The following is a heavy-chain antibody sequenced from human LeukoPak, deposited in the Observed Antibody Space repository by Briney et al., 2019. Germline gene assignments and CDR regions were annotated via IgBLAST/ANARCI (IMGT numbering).Heavy chain of an antibody. J-gene: IGHJ4*02. CDR1: GFTFSSYS. CDR3: AREGVDDYGDYVGY. D-gene: IGHD4-17*01. Sequence: PGGSLRLSCAASGFTFSSYSKNWVRQAPGKGLEWVSSISSSSSYIYYADSVKGRFTISRDNAKNSLYLQMNSLRAEDTAVYYCAREGVDDYGDYVGYWGQGTLVTVSS. CDR2: ISSSSSYI. V-gene: IGHV3-21*01.